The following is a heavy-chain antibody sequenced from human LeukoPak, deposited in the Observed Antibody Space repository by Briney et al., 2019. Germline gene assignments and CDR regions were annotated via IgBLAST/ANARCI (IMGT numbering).Heavy chain of an antibody. D-gene: IGHD6-6*01. V-gene: IGHV3-64*01. CDR1: GFTFSSYA. CDR3: ARGPRYSSSSYYFDY. J-gene: IGHJ4*02. CDR2: ISSNGGSK. Sequence: GGSLRLSCASSGFTFSSYAMHWVRQASGKGLEYVSAISSNGGSKYYASSVQGRFTISRDNSKNTLYLQMGSLRAEAMAVYYCARGPRYSSSSYYFDYWGQGTLVTVSS.